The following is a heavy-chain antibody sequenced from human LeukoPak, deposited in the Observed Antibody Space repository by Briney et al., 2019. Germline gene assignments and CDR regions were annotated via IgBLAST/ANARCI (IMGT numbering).Heavy chain of an antibody. V-gene: IGHV3-30-3*01. CDR3: ARDMCSSTSCYRTVPFDY. CDR1: GFTFSSHA. CDR2: ISYERSNK. J-gene: IGHJ4*02. Sequence: GGSLILSCAVSGFTFSSHAMHWVRRAPAKGLEWVAVISYERSNKYYADSVKGRFTISRDNSKNTLYLQMTSLRAEDTAVYYCARDMCSSTSCYRTVPFDYWGQGTLVTVSS. D-gene: IGHD2-2*02.